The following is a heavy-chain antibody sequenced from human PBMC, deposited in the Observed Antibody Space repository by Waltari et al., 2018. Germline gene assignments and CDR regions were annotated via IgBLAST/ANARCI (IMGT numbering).Heavy chain of an antibody. CDR2: IYHSGST. V-gene: IGHV4-38-2*01. CDR3: ASPIFGVVNTGGPFDY. D-gene: IGHD3-3*01. Sequence: QVQLQESGPGLVKPSETLSLTCAFSGYSISSGSYWGWIRHTPGKGLEWIGSIYHSGSTYYNPSLKSRVTISVDTSKNQFSLKLSSVTAADTAVYYCASPIFGVVNTGGPFDYWGQGTLVTVSS. J-gene: IGHJ4*02. CDR1: GYSISSGSY.